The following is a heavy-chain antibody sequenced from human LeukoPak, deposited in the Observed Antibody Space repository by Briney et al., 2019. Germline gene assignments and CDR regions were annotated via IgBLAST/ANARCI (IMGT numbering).Heavy chain of an antibody. J-gene: IGHJ6*02. V-gene: IGHV4-39*01. CDR1: GGSISSSSYY. D-gene: IGHD2-2*01. CDR3: ARRQYQLPQLFPVPEFGYYYNGMDV. CDR2: IYYSGST. Sequence: SETLSLTCTVSGGSISSSSYYWGWIRQPPGKGLEWIGSIYYSGSTYYNPSLKSRVTISVDTSKNQFSLKLSSVTAADTAVYYCARRQYQLPQLFPVPEFGYYYNGMDVWGQGTTVTVSS.